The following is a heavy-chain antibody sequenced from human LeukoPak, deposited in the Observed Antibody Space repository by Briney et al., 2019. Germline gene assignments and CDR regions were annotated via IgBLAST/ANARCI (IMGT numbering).Heavy chain of an antibody. V-gene: IGHV3-23*01. J-gene: IGHJ6*03. CDR3: AKGSSGWSHIYMDV. CDR1: EFTFSSYA. CDR2: ISAGGGTT. Sequence: PGGSLRLSCAASEFTFSSYAMTWVRQAPGKGLEWVSGISAGGGTTYYADSVKGRFSISRDNSKKTVYLQMNSLRAEDTAVYYCAKGSSGWSHIYMDVWGKGTTVTVSS. D-gene: IGHD6-19*01.